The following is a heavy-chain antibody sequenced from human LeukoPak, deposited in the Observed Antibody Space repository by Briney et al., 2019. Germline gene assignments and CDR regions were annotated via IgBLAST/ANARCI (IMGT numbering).Heavy chain of an antibody. Sequence: SETLSLTCTVSGGSISNHYWSWIRQPPGKGLEWIGYIYYSGSTNYNPSLKSRVTISVDTSKNQFSLKLSSVTAADTAVYYCARVAADYYYMDVWGKGTTVTVSS. D-gene: IGHD6-13*01. CDR3: ARVAADYYYMDV. CDR1: GGSISNHY. V-gene: IGHV4-59*11. CDR2: IYYSGST. J-gene: IGHJ6*03.